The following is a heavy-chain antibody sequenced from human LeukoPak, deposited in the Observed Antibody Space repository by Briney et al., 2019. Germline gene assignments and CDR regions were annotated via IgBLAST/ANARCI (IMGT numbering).Heavy chain of an antibody. Sequence: SETLSLTCAVYGGSFSGYYWSWIRQPPGKGLEWIGEINHRGSTKYNPSLKSRVNISVDTSKKKFSLKLSCVAAADTAVYYCAIQRYCSGGSCYDFWFDPWGQGTLVTVSS. CDR2: INHRGST. V-gene: IGHV4-34*01. D-gene: IGHD2-15*01. CDR3: AIQRYCSGGSCYDFWFDP. J-gene: IGHJ5*02. CDR1: GGSFSGYY.